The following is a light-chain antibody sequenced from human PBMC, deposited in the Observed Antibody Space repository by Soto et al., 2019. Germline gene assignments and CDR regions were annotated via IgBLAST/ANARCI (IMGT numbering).Light chain of an antibody. V-gene: IGKV1-27*01. CDR2: AAS. CDR1: QGISNY. J-gene: IGKJ1*01. CDR3: QKYISAPWT. Sequence: DIQMTQSPSSLSASVGDRVTITCRASQGISNYLAWYQQKPGKVPKLLIYAASTLQSGVPSRFSGSVSGTDVTLTISSLQSEDVATYYCQKYISAPWTFGQGTKVEIK.